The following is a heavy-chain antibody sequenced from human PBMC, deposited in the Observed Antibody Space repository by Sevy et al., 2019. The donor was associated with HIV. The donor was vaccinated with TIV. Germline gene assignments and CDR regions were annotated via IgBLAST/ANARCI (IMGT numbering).Heavy chain of an antibody. V-gene: IGHV3-48*01. CDR2: INSGSGAI. J-gene: IGHJ4*02. CDR3: VRTVSGILRYDDY. Sequence: GGSLRLSCAASGFMFNSYSMNWVRQAPGTGLEWLSYINSGSGAISYADSVKGRFTISRDNAKNSLYLQMNSLRAEDTAVYYCVRTVSGILRYDDYWGQGTLVTVS. CDR1: GFMFNSYS. D-gene: IGHD3-16*02.